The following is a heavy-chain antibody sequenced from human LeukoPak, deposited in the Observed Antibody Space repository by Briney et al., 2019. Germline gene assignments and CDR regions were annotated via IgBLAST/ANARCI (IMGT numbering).Heavy chain of an antibody. J-gene: IGHJ4*02. CDR3: TTFDYAAFDH. CDR1: GFTFSNAW. V-gene: IGHV3-15*01. D-gene: IGHD4-17*01. CDR2: IKRKTDGGTT. Sequence: GGSLRLSCAASGFTFSNAWMSWVRQAPGKGLEWVGRIKRKTDGGTTGYAAPVKGRFTISRDDSKNTLYLQMNSLKTEDTAVYYCTTFDYAAFDHWGQGTLVTVSS.